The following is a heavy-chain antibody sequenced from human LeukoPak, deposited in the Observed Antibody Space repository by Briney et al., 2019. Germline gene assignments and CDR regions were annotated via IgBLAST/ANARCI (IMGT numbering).Heavy chain of an antibody. CDR1: GFTFSSYS. D-gene: IGHD3-10*01. Sequence: GGSLRLSCAASGFTFSSYSMNWVRQAPGKGLEWVSSISSGGMWIYYADSLKGRFTISRDNAKNSLYLQMNSLRAEDTAVYYCAIRDFGVFRYWGQGTLVTVSS. J-gene: IGHJ4*02. V-gene: IGHV3-21*01. CDR2: ISSGGMWI. CDR3: AIRDFGVFRY.